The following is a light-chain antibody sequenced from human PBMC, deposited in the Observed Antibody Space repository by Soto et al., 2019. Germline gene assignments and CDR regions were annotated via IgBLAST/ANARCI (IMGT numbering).Light chain of an antibody. Sequence: EIVLTQSPGTLSLSPGETATLSCRASQSINNYFLAWHQQRPGQAPRLLIFRASQRASGIPDRIRGSGSGTDFTLTITRLGPEDCALYYCQQYTNAPRTFGQGTKVEIK. CDR2: RAS. J-gene: IGKJ1*01. CDR3: QQYTNAPRT. CDR1: QSINNYF. V-gene: IGKV3-20*01.